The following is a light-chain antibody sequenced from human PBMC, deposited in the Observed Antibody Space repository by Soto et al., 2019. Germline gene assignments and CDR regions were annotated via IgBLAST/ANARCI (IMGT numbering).Light chain of an antibody. CDR2: EGN. V-gene: IGLV2-23*01. Sequence: QSALTQPASVSGSPGQSITISCTGTSSDVGSYNLVSWFQQHPGKAPKLMIYEGNKRPSGVSNRFSGSKSGNTASLTISGLQAEDEADYYCWSYAGSNTVVFGGGTKPPS. J-gene: IGLJ2*01. CDR3: WSYAGSNTVV. CDR1: SSDVGSYNL.